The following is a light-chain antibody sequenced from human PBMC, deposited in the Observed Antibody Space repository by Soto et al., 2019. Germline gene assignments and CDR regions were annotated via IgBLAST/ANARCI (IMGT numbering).Light chain of an antibody. CDR2: DAS. J-gene: IGKJ4*01. Sequence: EIVLTQTPATLSLSPGERATLSCRASQSVSSYLAWYQQKPGQAPRLLIYDASNRATGIPARFSGSGSGTDFTLTISILEPEDFAVYYCQHRANWPLTFGGGTTVEIK. CDR3: QHRANWPLT. V-gene: IGKV3-11*01. CDR1: QSVSSY.